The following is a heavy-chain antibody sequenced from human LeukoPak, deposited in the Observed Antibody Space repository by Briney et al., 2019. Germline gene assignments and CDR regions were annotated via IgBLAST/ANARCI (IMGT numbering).Heavy chain of an antibody. D-gene: IGHD4-17*01. CDR3: AAATVPTRAYYYYMDV. J-gene: IGHJ6*03. V-gene: IGHV4-59*08. CDR1: GGSISSYY. Sequence: SSETLSLTCTVSGGSISSYYWSWIRQPPGKGLEWIGYIYYSGSTNYNPSLKSRVTISVDTSKNQFSLKLSSVTAADTAAYYCAAATVPTRAYYYYMDVWGKGTTVTVSS. CDR2: IYYSGST.